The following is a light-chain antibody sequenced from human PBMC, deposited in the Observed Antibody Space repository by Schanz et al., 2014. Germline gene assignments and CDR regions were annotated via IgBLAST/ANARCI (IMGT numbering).Light chain of an antibody. CDR2: DVS. J-gene: IGLJ3*02. Sequence: QSALTQPASVSGSPGQSITISCTGTSSDVGGYNYVSWYQQYPGKAPKLMIYDVSDRPSEVSDRFSGSKSGNTASLTISGLQAEDEADYYCSSYISGRIQFGGGTKLTVL. CDR1: SSDVGGYNY. CDR3: SSYISGRIQ. V-gene: IGLV2-14*01.